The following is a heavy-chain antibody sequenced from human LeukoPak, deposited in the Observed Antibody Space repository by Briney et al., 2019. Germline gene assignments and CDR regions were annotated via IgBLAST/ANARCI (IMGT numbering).Heavy chain of an antibody. CDR3: ARGPGMVRGVIITSFDY. CDR2: IYHSGST. V-gene: IGHV4-38-2*02. CDR1: SYSISSYYY. J-gene: IGHJ4*02. Sequence: SETLSLTCTVSSYSISSYYYWGWIRQPPGKGLEWIASIYHSGSTFYNPSLKSRVTISLDTSKNQFSLKLDSVTAADTAVYYCARGPGMVRGVIITSFDYWGQGTLVTVSS. D-gene: IGHD3-10*01.